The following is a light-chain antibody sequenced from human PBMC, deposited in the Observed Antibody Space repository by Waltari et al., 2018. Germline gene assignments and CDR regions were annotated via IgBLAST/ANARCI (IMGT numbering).Light chain of an antibody. CDR3: SSYTSSF. Sequence: QSALTQPASVSGSPGQSITISCTGTSSDVGGYNYVSWYQQHPGKAPKLMIYEVSKRHAGVSNRVSGSKSGNTASLTISGLQAEDEADYYCSSYTSSFFGGGTKLTVL. V-gene: IGLV2-14*01. CDR2: EVS. CDR1: SSDVGGYNY. J-gene: IGLJ2*01.